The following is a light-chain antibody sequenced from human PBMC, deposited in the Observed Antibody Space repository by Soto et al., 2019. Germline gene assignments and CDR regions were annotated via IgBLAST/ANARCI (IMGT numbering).Light chain of an antibody. CDR2: EVR. CDR3: KSYAGSNTYV. CDR1: NRDVGSYNL. V-gene: IGLV2-14*01. J-gene: IGLJ1*01. Sequence: QSALTQPASVSGSPGQSITIACTGTNRDVGSYNLVSWYQQRPGEAPKLIISEVRNRPSGISYRFTGSKSGNTASLTISGLQAADEADYFCKSYAGSNTYVFGSGTKLTVL.